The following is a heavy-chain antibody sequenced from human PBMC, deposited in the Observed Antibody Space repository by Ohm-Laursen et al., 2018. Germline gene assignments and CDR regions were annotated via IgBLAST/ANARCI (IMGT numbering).Heavy chain of an antibody. CDR2: IYTSGSS. CDR3: ASTGLRGGYYGMDV. CDR1: GGSISSYY. Sequence: SETLSLTCIVSGGSISSYYWSWIRQPAGKGLEWIGRIYTSGSSNYNPSLKSRVTMSVDTSKNQFSLKLSSVTAADTAVYYCASTGLRGGYYGMDVWGQGTTVTVSS. V-gene: IGHV4-4*07. J-gene: IGHJ6*02. D-gene: IGHD1-14*01.